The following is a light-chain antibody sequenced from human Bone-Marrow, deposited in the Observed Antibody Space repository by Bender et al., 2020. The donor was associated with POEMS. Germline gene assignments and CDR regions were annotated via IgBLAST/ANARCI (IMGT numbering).Light chain of an antibody. J-gene: IGLJ3*02. CDR2: SSH. CDR3: AVWDDSLNGWV. CDR1: SSNIGAHA. Sequence: QSVLTQPPSASGTPGQRVTISCSGGSSNIGAHAVNWYQHLPGTAPKLLIYSSHRRPSEVPDRFSGSRSGTSAYLAIRGLQSEDEADYYWAVWDDSLNGWVFGGGTKLTVL. V-gene: IGLV1-44*01.